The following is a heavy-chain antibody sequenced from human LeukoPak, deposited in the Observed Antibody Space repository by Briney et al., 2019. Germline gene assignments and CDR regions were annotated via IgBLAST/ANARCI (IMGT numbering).Heavy chain of an antibody. J-gene: IGHJ6*02. V-gene: IGHV4-59*01. D-gene: IGHD2-2*01. CDR3: ARDRVVPAAMWGISLHYGMDV. CDR1: GGSISSYY. Sequence: PSETLSLTCTVSGGSISSYYWSWIRQPPGKGLEWIGYIYYSGSTNYNPSLKSRVTISVDTSKNQFSLKLSSVTAADTAVYYCARDRVVPAAMWGISLHYGMDVWGQGTTVTVSS. CDR2: IYYSGST.